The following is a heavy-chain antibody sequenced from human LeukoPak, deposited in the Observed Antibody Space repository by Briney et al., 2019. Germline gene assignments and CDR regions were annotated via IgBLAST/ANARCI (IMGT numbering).Heavy chain of an antibody. J-gene: IGHJ6*03. CDR3: ARGMSVGYCSSTSCRTYYYYYMDV. Sequence: SVKVSCKASGGTFSSYAISWVRQAPGQGLEWTGGIIPIFGTANYAQKFQGRVTITADESTSTAYMELSSLRSEDTAVYYCARGMSVGYCSSTSCRTYYYYYMDVWGKGTTVTVSS. D-gene: IGHD2-2*01. V-gene: IGHV1-69*01. CDR2: IIPIFGTA. CDR1: GGTFSSYA.